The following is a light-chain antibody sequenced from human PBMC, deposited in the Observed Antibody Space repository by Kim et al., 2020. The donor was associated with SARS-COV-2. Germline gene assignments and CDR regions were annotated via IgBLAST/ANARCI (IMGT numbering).Light chain of an antibody. CDR2: GTS. CDR3: QQYNRWPPYI. Sequence: SPGERATLACRTSQSVSTNLAWYKQKPGPAPRLLIYGTSTRATGIPPRFSGSGSGTEFTLTISSLQSEDFAIYYCQQYNRWPPYIFGQGTKLEI. CDR1: QSVSTN. V-gene: IGKV3-15*01. J-gene: IGKJ2*01.